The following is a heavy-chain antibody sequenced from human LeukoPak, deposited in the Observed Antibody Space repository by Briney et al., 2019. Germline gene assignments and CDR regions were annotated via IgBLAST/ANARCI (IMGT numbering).Heavy chain of an antibody. CDR3: ARHGTISSESYFDY. V-gene: IGHV4-59*08. CDR1: GGSVSSYY. Sequence: SETLSLTCSVSGGSVSSYYWSWIRQSPGKGLEWIGYIHNSGRTNYNPSLKSRVTGFVDTSKNQVSLRLSSVTAADTAVYYCARHGTISSESYFDYWGQGALVNVSS. J-gene: IGHJ4*02. CDR2: IHNSGRT. D-gene: IGHD1-14*01.